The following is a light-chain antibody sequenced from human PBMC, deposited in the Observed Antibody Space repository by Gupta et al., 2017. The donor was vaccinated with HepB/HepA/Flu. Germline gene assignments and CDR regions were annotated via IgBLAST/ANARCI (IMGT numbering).Light chain of an antibody. V-gene: IGKV1-39*01. CDR1: RTISNY. CDR2: GAS. CDR3: QQTDMTPLT. J-gene: IGKJ4*01. Sequence: DIQMTQSPSSLVASVGDRVTITCRASRTISNYLNWYQQKPGRAPNLLIYGASGLQNGVPSRFSGRGSETEFTLTIRRLQPEDVATYYCQQTDMTPLTFGGGTEVEIK.